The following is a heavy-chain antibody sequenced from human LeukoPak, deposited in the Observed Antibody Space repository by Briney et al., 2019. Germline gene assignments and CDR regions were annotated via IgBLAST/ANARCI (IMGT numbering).Heavy chain of an antibody. D-gene: IGHD3-10*01. J-gene: IGHJ4*02. V-gene: IGHV3-30*18. CDR1: GFTFSSYG. CDR3: AKDVRGLFDY. Sequence: GGSLRLSCAASGFTFSSYGMHWVRQAPGKGLEWVAVISYDGSNKYYADSVKGRFTISRDNSKNTLYLQMNSLRAEDTAVYYCAKDVRGLFDYWGQGTLVTVFS. CDR2: ISYDGSNK.